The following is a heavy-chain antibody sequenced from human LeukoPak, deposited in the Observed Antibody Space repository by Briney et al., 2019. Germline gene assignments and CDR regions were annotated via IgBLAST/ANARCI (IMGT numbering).Heavy chain of an antibody. V-gene: IGHV1-18*01. CDR1: GYTFTSYG. D-gene: IGHD3-3*01. CDR2: ISAYNGNT. CDR3: ARDGGGVTIFGVVSYYYYYYMDV. Sequence: ASVKVSCKASGYTFTSYGISWVRQAPGQGLEWMGWISAYNGNTNYAQKLQGRVTMTTDTSTSTAYMELRSLRSDDTAVYYCARDGGGVTIFGVVSYYYYYYMDVWGKGTTVTVSS. J-gene: IGHJ6*03.